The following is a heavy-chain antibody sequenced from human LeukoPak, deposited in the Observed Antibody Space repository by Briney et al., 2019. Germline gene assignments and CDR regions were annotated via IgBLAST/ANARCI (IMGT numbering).Heavy chain of an antibody. J-gene: IGHJ4*02. V-gene: IGHV4-59*07. CDR3: ARGSRELYYFDY. Sequence: SDTLSVTCSVCGGPISSYYWSWLRQPPGEGLEWIGYIYYSGSTKYNPSLKSRVTISVDASKTQFSLKLNSVTAADTAVYYCARGSRELYYFDYWGQGTLVTVSS. D-gene: IGHD1-7*01. CDR1: GGPISSYY. CDR2: IYYSGST.